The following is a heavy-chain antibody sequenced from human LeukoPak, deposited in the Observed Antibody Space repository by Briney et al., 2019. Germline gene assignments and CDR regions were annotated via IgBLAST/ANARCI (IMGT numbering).Heavy chain of an antibody. D-gene: IGHD6-13*01. Sequence: GGSLRLSCAASGFTVSSNYMSWVRQAPGKGLEWVSVIYSGGSTYYADSVKGRFTISRDNSKNTLYLQMNSLRAEDTAVYYCARRPYSNSWHYFDYWGQGTLVTVSS. J-gene: IGHJ4*02. CDR3: ARRPYSNSWHYFDY. CDR1: GFTVSSNY. V-gene: IGHV3-53*01. CDR2: IYSGGST.